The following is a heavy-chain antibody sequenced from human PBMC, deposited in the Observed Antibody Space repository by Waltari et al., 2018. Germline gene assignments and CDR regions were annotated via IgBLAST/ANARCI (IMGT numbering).Heavy chain of an antibody. V-gene: IGHV4-34*01. CDR2: INHSGST. CDR1: GGSFSGYY. Sequence: QVQLQQWGAGLLKPSETLSLTCAVYGGSFSGYYWSWIRQPPGKGLEWIGEINHSGSTNYNPSLKSRVTISVDTSKNQFSLKLSSVTAADTAVYYCARPHSSGWYPRYFQHWGQGTLVTVSS. J-gene: IGHJ1*01. D-gene: IGHD6-19*01. CDR3: ARPHSSGWYPRYFQH.